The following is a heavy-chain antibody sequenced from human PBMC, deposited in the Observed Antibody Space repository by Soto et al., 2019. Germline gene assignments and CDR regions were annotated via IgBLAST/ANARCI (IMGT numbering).Heavy chain of an antibody. CDR2: ISSSSSYT. Sequence: QVQLVESGGGLVKPGGSLRLSCAASGFPFSDYYMNWIRQAPGKGLEWVSYISSSSSYTNYADSVKGRFTISRDNAKNSLYLQMNSLTVEDTAVYYCARDDRGYVGVSYWGQGTLVTVSS. J-gene: IGHJ4*02. V-gene: IGHV3-11*06. CDR1: GFPFSDYY. D-gene: IGHD5-12*01. CDR3: ARDDRGYVGVSY.